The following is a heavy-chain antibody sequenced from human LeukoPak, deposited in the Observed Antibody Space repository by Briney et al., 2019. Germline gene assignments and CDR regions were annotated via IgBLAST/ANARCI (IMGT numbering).Heavy chain of an antibody. V-gene: IGHV3-53*01. CDR1: GFTVSSNY. D-gene: IGHD2-15*01. J-gene: IGHJ4*02. CDR3: ATGRDCSGGSCYSVY. CDR2: IYSGGST. Sequence: GGSLRLSCAASGFTVSSNYMSWVRQAPGKGLEWVSVIYSGGSTYYADSVKGRFTISRDNSKSTLYIQMNSLRAEDTAVYYCATGRDCSGGSCYSVYWGQGTLVTVSS.